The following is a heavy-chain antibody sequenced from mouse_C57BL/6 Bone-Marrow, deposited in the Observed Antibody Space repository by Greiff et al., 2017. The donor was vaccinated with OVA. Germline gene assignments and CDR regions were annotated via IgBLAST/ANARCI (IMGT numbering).Heavy chain of an antibody. D-gene: IGHD1-1*01. V-gene: IGHV1-22*01. CDR1: GYTFTDYN. Sequence: VQLQQSGPELVKPGASVKMSCKASGYTFTDYNMYWVKQSHGKRLEWIGYIKSNNGGTSYNQKFKGKAILTVNKSSSTAYMELHILTSEDSAVYYCARWQFFSSHYYCSSYKDYWGQGTTLTVSS. CDR2: IKSNNGGT. J-gene: IGHJ2*01. CDR3: ARWQFFSSHYYCSSYKDY.